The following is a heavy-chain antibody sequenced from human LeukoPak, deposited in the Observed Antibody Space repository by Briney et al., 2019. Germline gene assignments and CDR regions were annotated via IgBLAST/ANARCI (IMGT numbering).Heavy chain of an antibody. D-gene: IGHD4-17*01. J-gene: IGHJ3*02. V-gene: IGHV4-59*08. CDR3: ARLRNYGDYVSDAFDI. Sequence: PSETLSLTCTVSGGSISSYYWSWIRQPPGKGLEWIGYIYYSGSTNYNPSLEGRVTISVDTSKNQFSLKLSSVTAADTAVYYCARLRNYGDYVSDAFDIWGQGTMATVSS. CDR1: GGSISSYY. CDR2: IYYSGST.